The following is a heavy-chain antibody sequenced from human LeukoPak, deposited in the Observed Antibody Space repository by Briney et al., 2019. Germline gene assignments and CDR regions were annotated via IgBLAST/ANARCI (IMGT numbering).Heavy chain of an antibody. CDR2: ITNSGSTI. D-gene: IGHD6-19*01. Sequence: GGSLRLSCAASGFTFSSYEMNWVRQAPGKGLEWVSYITNSGSTIYYADSVKGRFTISRDNSKNTLYLQMNSLRAEDTAVYYCAKGAAVAVLDHWGQGTLVTVSS. V-gene: IGHV3-48*03. J-gene: IGHJ4*02. CDR1: GFTFSSYE. CDR3: AKGAAVAVLDH.